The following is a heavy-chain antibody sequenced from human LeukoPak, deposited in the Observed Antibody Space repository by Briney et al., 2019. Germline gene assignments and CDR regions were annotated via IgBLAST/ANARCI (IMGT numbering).Heavy chain of an antibody. Sequence: GESLKISCKGFGYSFTSYSIGWVRQMPVKGLEWMGIIYPGDSDTRYSPSFQGQVTISADKSISTAYLQWSSLKASDTAMYYCARTLAPPSGSYYNWGQGTLVTVSS. J-gene: IGHJ4*02. CDR2: IYPGDSDT. V-gene: IGHV5-51*01. CDR3: ARTLAPPSGSYYN. CDR1: GYSFTSYS. D-gene: IGHD1-26*01.